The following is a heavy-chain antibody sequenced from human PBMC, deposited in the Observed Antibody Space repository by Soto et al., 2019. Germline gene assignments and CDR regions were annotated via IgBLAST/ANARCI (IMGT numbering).Heavy chain of an antibody. J-gene: IGHJ4*02. Sequence: QVHLVQSGAEVKKPGASVKVSCKGSGYAFTTYGITWVRQAPGQGLEWMGWISAHNGNTNYAQKLQGRVTVTRDTSTSTADMELRSLRSDDTVVYYYARGRYVDYWGQGALVTVSS. V-gene: IGHV1-18*01. D-gene: IGHD1-1*01. CDR1: GYAFTTYG. CDR2: ISAHNGNT. CDR3: ARGRYVDY.